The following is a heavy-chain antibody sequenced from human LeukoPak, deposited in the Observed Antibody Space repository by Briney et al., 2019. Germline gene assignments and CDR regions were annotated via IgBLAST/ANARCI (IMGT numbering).Heavy chain of an antibody. V-gene: IGHV1-24*01. CDR1: GYTLTELS. CDR2: FDPEDGET. J-gene: IGHJ4*02. CDR3: ATSAQKSIVGATFPYFDY. D-gene: IGHD1-26*01. Sequence: ASVKVSCKVSGYTLTELSMHWVRQAPGKGLEWMGGFDPEDGETIYAQKFQGRVTMTEDTSTDTAYMELSSLRSEDTAVYYCATSAQKSIVGATFPYFDYWGQGTLVTVSS.